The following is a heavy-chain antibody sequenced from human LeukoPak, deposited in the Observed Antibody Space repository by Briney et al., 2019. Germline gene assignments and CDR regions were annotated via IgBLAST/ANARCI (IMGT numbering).Heavy chain of an antibody. J-gene: IGHJ4*02. D-gene: IGHD5-18*01. Sequence: GGSLRLSCAASGFTFSSYAMSWVRQAPGKGLEWVSSIGGLGGSTFYAVSVKGRFTISRDNSKNTLYLQMNSLRAEDTAVYYCAGRVTGYSSGYVYWGQGTLVTVSS. CDR2: IGGLGGST. CDR3: AGRVTGYSSGYVY. CDR1: GFTFSSYA. V-gene: IGHV3-23*01.